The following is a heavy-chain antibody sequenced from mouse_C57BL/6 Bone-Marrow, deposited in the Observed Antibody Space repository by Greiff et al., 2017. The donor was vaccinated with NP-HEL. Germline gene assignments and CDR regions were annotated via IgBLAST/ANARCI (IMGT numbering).Heavy chain of an antibody. Sequence: EVQLVESGPGLVKPSQSLSLTCSVTGYSITSGYYWNWIRQFPGNKLEWMGYISYDGSNNYNPSLKNRISITRDTSKNQFFLKLNSVTTEDTATYYCARKDYGSSNFDYWGQGTTLTVSS. V-gene: IGHV3-6*01. CDR3: ARKDYGSSNFDY. CDR1: GYSITSGYY. J-gene: IGHJ2*01. CDR2: ISYDGSN. D-gene: IGHD1-1*01.